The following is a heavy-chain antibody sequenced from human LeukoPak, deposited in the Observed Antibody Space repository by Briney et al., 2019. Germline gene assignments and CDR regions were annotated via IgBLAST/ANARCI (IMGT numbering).Heavy chain of an antibody. V-gene: IGHV1-69*04. D-gene: IGHD4-17*01. CDR1: GGTFSSYA. Sequence: SVKVSCKASGGTFSSYAISWVRQAPGQGLEWMGRIIPILGIANYAQKFQGRVTITADKSTSTAYMELSSLRSEDTAVYYCXXXXXDYGDYHNWFDPWGQGTLVTVSS. J-gene: IGHJ5*02. CDR3: XXXXXDYGDYHNWFDP. CDR2: IIPILGIA.